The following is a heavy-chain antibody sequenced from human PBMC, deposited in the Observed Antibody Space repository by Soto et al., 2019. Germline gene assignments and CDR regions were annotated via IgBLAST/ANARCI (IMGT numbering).Heavy chain of an antibody. Sequence: GGSLRLSCAAPGFTFSSYWMSWVRQAPGKGLEWVANIKQDGSEKYYVDSVKGRFTISRDNAKNSLYLQMNSLRAEDTAVYYCARAPLFYYMDVWGKGTTVTVSS. J-gene: IGHJ6*03. V-gene: IGHV3-7*01. CDR2: IKQDGSEK. CDR1: GFTFSSYW. D-gene: IGHD2-21*01. CDR3: ARAPLFYYMDV.